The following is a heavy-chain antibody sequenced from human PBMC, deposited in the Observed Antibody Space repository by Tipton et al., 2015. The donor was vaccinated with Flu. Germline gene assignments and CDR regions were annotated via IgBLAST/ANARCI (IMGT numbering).Heavy chain of an antibody. CDR3: ARVYIVGPYCSGGSCYSDAFDI. CDR2: INPNSGGT. J-gene: IGHJ3*02. V-gene: IGHV1-2*06. Sequence: QSGPEVKKPGASVKVSCKASGYTFTGYYMRWVRQAPGQGLEWMGRINPNSGGTNYAQKFQGRVTMTRDTSISTAYMELSRLRSDDTAVYYCARVYIVGPYCSGGSCYSDAFDIWGQGTMVTVSS. D-gene: IGHD2-15*01. CDR1: GYTFTGYY.